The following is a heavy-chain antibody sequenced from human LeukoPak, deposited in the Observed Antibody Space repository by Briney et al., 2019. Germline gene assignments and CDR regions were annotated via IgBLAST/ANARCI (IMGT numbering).Heavy chain of an antibody. CDR3: ANYDSSGYDY. V-gene: IGHV3-23*01. CDR1: GFTFSSYA. CDR2: INGSGGRT. D-gene: IGHD3-22*01. Sequence: GGFLRLSCAASGFTFSSYAMTWVRQAPGKGLEWVSGINGSGGRTYYGDSVKGRFTISRDNSKNTLYLQMNSLRAEDTAVYYCANYDSSGYDYWGQGTLVTVSS. J-gene: IGHJ4*02.